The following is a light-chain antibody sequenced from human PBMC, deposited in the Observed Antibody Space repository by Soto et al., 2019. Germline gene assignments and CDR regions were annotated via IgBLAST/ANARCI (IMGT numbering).Light chain of an antibody. CDR1: QTFNNY. J-gene: IGKJ2*03. CDR3: QQSYLSLQS. V-gene: IGKV1-39*01. Sequence: DVQMPQSPSSLSASVGDTVTITCRAGQTFNNYLNWYQHKPGKAPKLLFYAASALQTGVPSRFSAAASGTDFTLTITNLQPEDFATYYCQQSYLSLQSFGQGTKLQI. CDR2: AAS.